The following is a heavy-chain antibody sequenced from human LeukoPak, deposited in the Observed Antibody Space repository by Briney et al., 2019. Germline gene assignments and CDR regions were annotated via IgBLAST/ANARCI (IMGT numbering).Heavy chain of an antibody. V-gene: IGHV4-34*01. D-gene: IGHD4-11*01. CDR3: ARDSPYSPHDS. CDR2: INRYGSA. CDR1: GGSFNTYY. Sequence: SETLSLTCAVYGGSFNTYYWSWIRQPPGKGLEWIGQINRYGSANYNPSLKSRVAISLDTSKNQFSLKVTSVTAADTAVYYCARDSPYSPHDSCGQGTLVTVSS. J-gene: IGHJ4*02.